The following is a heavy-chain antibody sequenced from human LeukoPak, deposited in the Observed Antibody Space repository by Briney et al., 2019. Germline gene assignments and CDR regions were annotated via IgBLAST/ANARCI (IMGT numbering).Heavy chain of an antibody. J-gene: IGHJ5*02. CDR1: GGSISGFY. D-gene: IGHD7-27*01. CDR2: ISYSGST. Sequence: SETLSLTCTVSGGSISGFYLSWIRQTPGKGLEWIGYISYSGSTYYNPSLKSRVIISVDTSKNQFSLRLSSVTAADTAVYYCAGEVTGEHWFDPWGQGTLVTVSS. CDR3: AGEVTGEHWFDP. V-gene: IGHV4-59*06.